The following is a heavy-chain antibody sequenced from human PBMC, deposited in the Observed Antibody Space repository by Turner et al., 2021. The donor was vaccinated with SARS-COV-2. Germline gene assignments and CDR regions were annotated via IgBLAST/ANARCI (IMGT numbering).Heavy chain of an antibody. Sequence: EVQLVESGGGFVQPGGSPRLSCAASGFTVSSNCMSWVRQAPGKGLEWVSVIYSGGSTYYADSVKGRFTISRDNSKNTLYLQMNSLRAEDTAVYYCATDLKGGRGPWGQGTLVTVSS. CDR1: GFTVSSNC. CDR2: IYSGGST. V-gene: IGHV3-66*02. J-gene: IGHJ5*02. CDR3: ATDLKGGRGP. D-gene: IGHD1-26*01.